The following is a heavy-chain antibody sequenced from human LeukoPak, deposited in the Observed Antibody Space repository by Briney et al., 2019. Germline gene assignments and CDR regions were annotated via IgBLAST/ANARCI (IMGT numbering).Heavy chain of an antibody. CDR2: ISGSGGST. Sequence: PGGSLRLSCAASGFTFSSYAMSWVRQAPGKGLEWVSAISGSGGSTYYADSVKGRFTISRDNSKNTLYLQMNSLRAEDTAVYYCAKEGDSSGSADQALVDYYGMDVWGQGTTVTVSS. V-gene: IGHV3-23*01. CDR1: GFTFSSYA. CDR3: AKEGDSSGSADQALVDYYGMDV. D-gene: IGHD6-19*01. J-gene: IGHJ6*02.